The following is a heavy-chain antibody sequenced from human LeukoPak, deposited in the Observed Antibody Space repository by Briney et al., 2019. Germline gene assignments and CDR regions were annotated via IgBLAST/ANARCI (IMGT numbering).Heavy chain of an antibody. J-gene: IGHJ5*02. D-gene: IGHD3-22*01. CDR1: GGSISPYY. CDR2: IYYSGST. Sequence: PSETLSLTCTVSGGSISPYYWSWIRLPTGKGLEWIGYIYYSGSTNYNPSLKSRVTMSVDTSKNQFSLRLSSVTAADTAVYYCARHDSTGYYHWGQGTLVTVSS. V-gene: IGHV4-59*01. CDR3: ARHDSTGYYH.